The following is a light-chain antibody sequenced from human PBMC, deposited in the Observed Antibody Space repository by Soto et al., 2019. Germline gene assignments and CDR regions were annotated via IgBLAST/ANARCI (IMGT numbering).Light chain of an antibody. V-gene: IGKV1-39*01. CDR2: VAS. Sequence: DIQMTQSPSSLSASVGDRLTITCRASQSISTYLNSYRQNPGKTPNLLIYVASSLHSGVPSGFCGSGSGTDFSLTISSLQLISVNRVTIPRWTFGQGTKVEI. J-gene: IGKJ1*01. CDR3: PRWT. CDR1: QSISTY.